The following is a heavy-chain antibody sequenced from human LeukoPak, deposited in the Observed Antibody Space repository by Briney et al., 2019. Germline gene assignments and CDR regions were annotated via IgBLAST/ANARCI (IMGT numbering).Heavy chain of an antibody. CDR1: GFPFSTYP. J-gene: IGHJ4*02. D-gene: IGHD4-17*01. CDR3: ASRHCDFGYY. CDR2: ISYDGSNK. V-gene: IGHV3-30*04. Sequence: PGGSLRLSCAASGFPFSTYPVHWVRQAPGKGREWVAVISYDGSNKYYADSVKGRFTISRDNPKNTLYLQMNSLRAEDTAIYYCASRHCDFGYYWGQGTLVTVSS.